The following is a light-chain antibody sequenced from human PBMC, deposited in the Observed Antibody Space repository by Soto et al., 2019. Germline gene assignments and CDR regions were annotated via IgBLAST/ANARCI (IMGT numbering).Light chain of an antibody. V-gene: IGLV3-21*02. J-gene: IGLJ2*01. Sequence: SYVVTQPPSVSVAPGQTARIACGGDDIGNKRVHWYQQRPGQAPVLVVYDNSARPSGIPERFSGSNSGHTATLTISRVEAGNEAVYFCQVWDSGSDHVVFGGGTKLTVL. CDR3: QVWDSGSDHVV. CDR1: DIGNKR. CDR2: DNS.